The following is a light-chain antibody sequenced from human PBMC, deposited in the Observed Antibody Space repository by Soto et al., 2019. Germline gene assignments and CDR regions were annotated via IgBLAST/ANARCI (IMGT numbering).Light chain of an antibody. J-gene: IGLJ1*01. CDR2: ENN. V-gene: IGLV1-40*01. CDR3: QSYDSSLSGDV. CDR1: RSNIGAGYE. Sequence: QSLLTQPPSVSEAPGQRVTISCTGSRSNIGAGYEAHWYQQVPGTAPKLLIYENNNRPSGVPDRFSGSKSGTSSSLAITGLQAEDEAEYYCQSYDSSLSGDVFGTGTKLTVL.